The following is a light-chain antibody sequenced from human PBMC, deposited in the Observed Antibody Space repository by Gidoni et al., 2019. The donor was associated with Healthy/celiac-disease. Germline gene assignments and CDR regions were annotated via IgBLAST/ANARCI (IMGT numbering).Light chain of an antibody. CDR2: DNN. J-gene: IGLJ2*01. V-gene: IGLV1-51*01. CDR1: SSNIVNNY. Sequence: QYVLTQPPSVSAAPGKKVTTSCSGRSSNIVNNYVPWYQQLPGTAPKLLIYDNNKLPSWIPDRFSGSNSGTSATLGITGLQTGDEADYYCGTWDSSLSAVVFGGGTKLTVL. CDR3: GTWDSSLSAVV.